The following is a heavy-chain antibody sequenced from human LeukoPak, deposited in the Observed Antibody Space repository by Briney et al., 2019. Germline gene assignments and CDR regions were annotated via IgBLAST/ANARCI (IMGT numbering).Heavy chain of an antibody. CDR2: VSGSGGST. Sequence: GGSLRLSCAASGFTFSSYAMSWVRQAPGKGLEGVSSVSGSGGSTYYADSVKGRFTISRDSSKNTLYLQMNSLRAEDTAVYYCAKAEESRGWYTYYDYWGQGTLVTVSS. J-gene: IGHJ4*02. V-gene: IGHV3-23*01. D-gene: IGHD6-19*01. CDR3: AKAEESRGWYTYYDY. CDR1: GFTFSSYA.